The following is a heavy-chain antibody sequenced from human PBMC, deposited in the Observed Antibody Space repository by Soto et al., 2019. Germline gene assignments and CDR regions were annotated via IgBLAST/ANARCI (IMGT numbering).Heavy chain of an antibody. V-gene: IGHV3-30-3*01. D-gene: IGHD5-12*01. J-gene: IGHJ6*02. Sequence: QVQLVESGGGVVQPGRSLRLSCAASGFTFSSFAMHWVRQAPGKGLEWLAVISYDGYNKNYEDSMKGRFTISRDNSSYTTFLQMHSLAGEDTALYYCARHNLSVEWLPGPYYYGRDVWGQGATATVSS. CDR1: GFTFSSFA. CDR3: ARHNLSVEWLPGPYYYGRDV. CDR2: ISYDGYNK.